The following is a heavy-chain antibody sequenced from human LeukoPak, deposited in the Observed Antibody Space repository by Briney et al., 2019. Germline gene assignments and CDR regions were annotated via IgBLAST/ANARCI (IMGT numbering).Heavy chain of an antibody. D-gene: IGHD4/OR15-4a*01. CDR3: VRGPYGASISKWFDP. CDR1: GGSISSYY. V-gene: IGHV4-4*07. J-gene: IGHJ5*02. CDR2: IYTSGST. Sequence: PSETLSLTCTVSGGSISSYYWSWIRQPAGKGLEWIGRIYTSGSTNYNPSLKSRVTMSVDTSKNQFSLKLSSVTTADTAVYYCVRGPYGASISKWFDPWGQGTLVIVSS.